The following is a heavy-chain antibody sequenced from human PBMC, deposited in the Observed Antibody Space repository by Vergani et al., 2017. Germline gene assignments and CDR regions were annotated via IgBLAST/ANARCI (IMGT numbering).Heavy chain of an antibody. J-gene: IGHJ4*02. Sequence: EVQLVESGGGLVQPGGSLRLSCAASGFTFSSYDMHWVRQATGKGLEWVSAIGTAGDTYYPGSVKGRFTISRENAKNSLYLQMNSLRAEDTAVYYCARDLRVWFGELRYFDYWGQGTLVTVSS. V-gene: IGHV3-13*01. CDR3: ARDLRVWFGELRYFDY. CDR2: IGTAGDT. D-gene: IGHD3-10*01. CDR1: GFTFSSYD.